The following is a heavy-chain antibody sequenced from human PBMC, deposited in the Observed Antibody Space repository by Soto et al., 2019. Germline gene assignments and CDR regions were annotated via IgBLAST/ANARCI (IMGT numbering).Heavy chain of an antibody. CDR1: GYTFANYW. CDR2: IYPSDSRT. J-gene: IGHJ3*02. CDR3: ARHIRIMSGTLEAFDI. V-gene: IGHV5-51*01. Sequence: GESLKISCESSGYTFANYWIGWVRQVPGKGLEWVAIIYPSDSRTIYSPSFQGQATISADKSISTAYLQWSSLKASDTAMYYCARHIRIMSGTLEAFDIWGQGTMVTVSS. D-gene: IGHD1-1*01.